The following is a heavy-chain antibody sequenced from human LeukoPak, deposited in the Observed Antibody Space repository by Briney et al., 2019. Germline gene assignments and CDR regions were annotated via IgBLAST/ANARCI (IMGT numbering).Heavy chain of an antibody. V-gene: IGHV3-23*01. CDR1: GFTFSNYA. CDR3: AKQPYQYVSGSRRWFDP. CDR2: IGGSSGKV. Sequence: AGSLRLSCAASGFTFSNYAMTWVRQAPGKGLEWVAGIGGSSGKVFYADSVKGRFTISRANSKNTLYLQMNTLRAEDTAVYFCAKQPYQYVSGSRRWFDPWGQGTLVTVSS. D-gene: IGHD3-10*01. J-gene: IGHJ5*02.